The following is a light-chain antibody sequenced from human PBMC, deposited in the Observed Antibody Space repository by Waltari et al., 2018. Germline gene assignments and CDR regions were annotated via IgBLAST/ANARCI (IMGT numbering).Light chain of an antibody. CDR3: QQFNDWPRT. Sequence: EVVMTQSPATLSASPGESATLPCRASQSISINMVWYQQRPGQAPRLLIYEASMRATDIPARFSGSGSGTEFTLTISSVQSEDAAVYYCQQFNDWPRTFGQGTKVEIK. V-gene: IGKV3-15*01. CDR2: EAS. CDR1: QSISIN. J-gene: IGKJ1*01.